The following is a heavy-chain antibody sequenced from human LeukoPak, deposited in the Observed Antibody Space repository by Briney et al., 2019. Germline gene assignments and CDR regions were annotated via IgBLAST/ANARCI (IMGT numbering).Heavy chain of an antibody. Sequence: SEALSLTCKGSGGSMNNHHWTWIRQPPGNRLELIGHIHSSGGTTYNPYLKSRVTMSIDMSKNQFSLKLSSMTAADTAVYYCASFSSGCTTDSCYVDYWGQGILVTVSS. V-gene: IGHV4-59*11. CDR2: IHSSGGT. J-gene: IGHJ4*02. CDR3: ASFSSGCTTDSCYVDY. CDR1: GGSMNNHH. D-gene: IGHD2-2*01.